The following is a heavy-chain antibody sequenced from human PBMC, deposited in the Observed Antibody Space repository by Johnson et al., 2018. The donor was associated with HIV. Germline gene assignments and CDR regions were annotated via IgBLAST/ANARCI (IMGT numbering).Heavy chain of an antibody. CDR3: AKTVIVVVPAARGDAFDI. V-gene: IGHV3-23*04. CDR1: GFTFSSYA. D-gene: IGHD2-2*01. J-gene: IGHJ3*02. CDR2: ISGSGGST. Sequence: EQLVESGGGLVQPGGSLRLSCAASGFTFSSYAMSWVRQAPWKGLEWVSAISGSGGSTYYADSVKGRFTISRDNSKNTLYLQMNSLRAEDTAVYYCAKTVIVVVPAARGDAFDIWGQGTMVTVSS.